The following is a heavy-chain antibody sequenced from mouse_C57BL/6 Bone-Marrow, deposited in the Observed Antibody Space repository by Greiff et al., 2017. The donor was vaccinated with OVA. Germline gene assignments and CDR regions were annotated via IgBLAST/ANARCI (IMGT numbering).Heavy chain of an antibody. CDR2: IYPGDGDT. J-gene: IGHJ2*01. Sequence: QVQLQQSGPELVKPGASVKISCKASGYAFSSSWMNWVKQRPGKGLEWIGRIYPGDGDTNYNGKFKGKATLTADKSSSTAYMQLSSLTSEDSAVYFCARNYDGYYGYFDYWGQGNTLTVSS. CDR1: GYAFSSSW. V-gene: IGHV1-82*01. D-gene: IGHD2-3*01. CDR3: ARNYDGYYGYFDY.